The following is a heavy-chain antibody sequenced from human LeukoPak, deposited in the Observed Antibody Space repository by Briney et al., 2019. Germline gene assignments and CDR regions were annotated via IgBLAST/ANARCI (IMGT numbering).Heavy chain of an antibody. CDR3: AKASYGLIDY. D-gene: IGHD3-10*01. Sequence: VKSLRLSCAASGFTFSTYAMSWVRQAPGKGLEWVSAISGSGGSTYYADSVKGRFTISRDNSKNTLYLQMNSLRAEDTAVYYCAKASYGLIDYWGQGTLVTVSS. V-gene: IGHV3-23*01. CDR1: GFTFSTYA. J-gene: IGHJ4*02. CDR2: ISGSGGST.